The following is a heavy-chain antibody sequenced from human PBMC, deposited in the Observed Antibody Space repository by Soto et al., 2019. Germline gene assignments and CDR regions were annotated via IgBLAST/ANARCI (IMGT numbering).Heavy chain of an antibody. V-gene: IGHV4-31*03. Sequence: QVQLQESGPGLVKPSQTLSLTCTVSGGSISSGGYYWSWIRQHPGKGLEWIGNIYYSGSTYYNPSLKSRVTISVDTSKNQFSLKLSSVPAADTAVYYCARRSGYSHYYGMDVWGQGTTVTVSS. J-gene: IGHJ6*02. CDR1: GGSISSGGYY. CDR3: ARRSGYSHYYGMDV. CDR2: IYYSGST. D-gene: IGHD3-22*01.